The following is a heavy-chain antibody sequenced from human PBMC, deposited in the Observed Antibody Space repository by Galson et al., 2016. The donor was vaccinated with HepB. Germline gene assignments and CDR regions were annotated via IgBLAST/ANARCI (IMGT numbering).Heavy chain of an antibody. D-gene: IGHD3-3*01. J-gene: IGHJ4*02. CDR1: GYTFTSFN. Sequence: SVKVSCKASGYTFTSFNINWVRQVPGQGLEWMGWMNPRDGGSGSIQTFQGRVTLTRDISTSTAYMQLSSLTSDDSAIYFCTRAGGSGFGVVPDYWGPGTLISVSS. V-gene: IGHV1-8*01. CDR2: MNPRDGGS. CDR3: TRAGGSGFGVVPDY.